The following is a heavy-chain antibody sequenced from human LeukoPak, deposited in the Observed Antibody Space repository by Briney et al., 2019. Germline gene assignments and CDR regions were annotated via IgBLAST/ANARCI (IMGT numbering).Heavy chain of an antibody. V-gene: IGHV4-59*12. J-gene: IGHJ3*02. Sequence: SETLSLTCTVSGGSISSYYWSWIRQPPGKGLEWIGYIYYSGSTNYNPSLKSRVTISVDTSKNQFSLKLSSVTAADTAVYYCAREGCSGGSCYPRRDAFDIWGQETMVTVSS. CDR1: GGSISSYY. CDR2: IYYSGST. CDR3: AREGCSGGSCYPRRDAFDI. D-gene: IGHD2-15*01.